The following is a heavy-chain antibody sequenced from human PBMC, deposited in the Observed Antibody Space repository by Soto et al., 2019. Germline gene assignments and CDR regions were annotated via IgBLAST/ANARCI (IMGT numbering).Heavy chain of an antibody. D-gene: IGHD3-10*01. J-gene: IGHJ6*02. CDR1: GYSFISYW. CDR3: AGGGVRGVVTRTRDYYGMDV. Sequence: GASLKISCKGSGYSFISYWIGWVRQMPGKGLESMGIIYPGDSDTRYSPSFQGQVTISADKSISTAYLQWSSLKASDTAMYYCAGGGVRGVVTRTRDYYGMDVWGQGTTVTVSS. CDR2: IYPGDSDT. V-gene: IGHV5-51*01.